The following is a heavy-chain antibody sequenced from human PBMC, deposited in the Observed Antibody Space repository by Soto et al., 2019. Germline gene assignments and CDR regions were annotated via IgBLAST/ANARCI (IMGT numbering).Heavy chain of an antibody. V-gene: IGHV4-4*02. CDR1: GGSISSSNW. D-gene: IGHD2-8*01. Sequence: QVQLQESGPGLVKPSGTLSLTCAVSGGSISSSNWWSWVRQPPGKGLEWIGEIYHSGSTNYNPSLKSRVTISVDKSKNQFSLKLSSVTAADTAVYYCARVVYANPLDQNWYFDLWGRGTLVTVSS. CDR3: ARVVYANPLDQNWYFDL. CDR2: IYHSGST. J-gene: IGHJ2*01.